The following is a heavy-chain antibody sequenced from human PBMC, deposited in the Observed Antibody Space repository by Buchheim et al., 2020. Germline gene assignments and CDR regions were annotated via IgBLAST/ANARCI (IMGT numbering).Heavy chain of an antibody. D-gene: IGHD6-19*01. V-gene: IGHV3-11*06. CDR3: ARTYSSGWYLEY. CDR2: ISSSSSYT. Sequence: QVQLVESGGGLVQPGGSLRLSCAASGFTFSDYYMSWIRQAPGKGLEWVSSISSSSSYTNYADSVKGRFTISRDNAKNTLYLQMNSLRAENTAVYYCARTYSSGWYLEYWGQRTL. CDR1: GFTFSDYY. J-gene: IGHJ4*02.